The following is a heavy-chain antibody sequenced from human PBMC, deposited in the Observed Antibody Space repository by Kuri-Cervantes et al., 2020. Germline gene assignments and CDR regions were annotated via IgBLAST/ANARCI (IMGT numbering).Heavy chain of an antibody. Sequence: GGSLRLSCAASGFTFSSYSMNWVRQAPGKGLEWVAVISYDGSNKYYADSVKGRFTISRDNAKNSVFLQMNSLKDEDTAVYYCARGFDDFLGMDVWGQGTTVTVSS. CDR3: ARGFDDFLGMDV. D-gene: IGHD3-3*01. V-gene: IGHV3-30*03. J-gene: IGHJ6*02. CDR2: ISYDGSNK. CDR1: GFTFSSYS.